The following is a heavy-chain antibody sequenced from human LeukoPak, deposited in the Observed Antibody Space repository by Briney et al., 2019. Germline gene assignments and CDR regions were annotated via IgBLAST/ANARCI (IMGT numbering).Heavy chain of an antibody. D-gene: IGHD3-22*01. CDR3: ARDFSSQDYYDSSGYYHPFDY. CDR2: IYTSGST. CDR1: GGSISSYY. V-gene: IGHV4-4*07. J-gene: IGHJ4*02. Sequence: SETLSLTRTVSGGSISSYYWSWIRQPAGKGLEWIGRIYTSGSTTSNPSLTSRVTTSVDTPMHQFSLKLRSVTAADTAVYYCARDFSSQDYYDSSGYYHPFDYWGQGTLVTVSS.